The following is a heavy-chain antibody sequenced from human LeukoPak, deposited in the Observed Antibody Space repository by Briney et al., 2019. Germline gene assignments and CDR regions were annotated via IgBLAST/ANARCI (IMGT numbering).Heavy chain of an antibody. Sequence: GGSLRLSCAASGFTFSSYAMSWVRQAPGKGLEWVSAISGSGGSTYYADSVKGRFTISRDNSKNTLYLHMNSLRAEDTAVYYCARGGPYSTSWYFDYWGQGALVTVSS. V-gene: IGHV3-23*01. D-gene: IGHD6-13*01. J-gene: IGHJ4*02. CDR2: ISGSGGST. CDR3: ARGGPYSTSWYFDY. CDR1: GFTFSSYA.